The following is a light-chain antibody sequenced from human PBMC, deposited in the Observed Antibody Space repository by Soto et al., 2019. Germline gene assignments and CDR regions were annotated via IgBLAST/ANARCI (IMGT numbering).Light chain of an antibody. J-gene: IGLJ3*02. Sequence: QSVLTQPPSGSGAPGQRVTITCTEGSSNIGAGYDVHWYQQLPGTAPKLLIYANSNRPSGVPDRFSGSKSGTSASLAITGLQAEDEADYYCQSYDSSLSAWVFGGGTKLTVL. CDR1: SSNIGAGYD. CDR2: ANS. CDR3: QSYDSSLSAWV. V-gene: IGLV1-40*01.